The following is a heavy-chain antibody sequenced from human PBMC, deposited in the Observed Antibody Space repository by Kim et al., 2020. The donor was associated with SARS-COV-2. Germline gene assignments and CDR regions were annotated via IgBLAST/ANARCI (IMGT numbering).Heavy chain of an antibody. CDR2: INGYGSTI. CDR3: VSTGDSGY. D-gene: IGHD3-10*01. J-gene: IGHJ4*02. V-gene: IGHV3-74*01. Sequence: GGSLRLSCAASGFTFSKYWIHWVRQAPGKGLAWVSRINGYGSTIYEADSVKGRFTISRDNAKKTVYLQMNSLRADDTGRYYCVSTGDSGYWGQGVLVTVSS. CDR1: GFTFSKYW.